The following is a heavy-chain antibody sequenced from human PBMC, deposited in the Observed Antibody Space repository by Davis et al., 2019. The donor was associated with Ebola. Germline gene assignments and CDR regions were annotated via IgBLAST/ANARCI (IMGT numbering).Heavy chain of an antibody. CDR3: AKGGARHFYHYYGMDV. D-gene: IGHD2/OR15-2a*01. CDR2: ISGSGATT. Sequence: GESLKISCAASGFTFSNYAMSWVRQAPGKGLEWVSGISGSGATTYYADSVKGRFTISRDNSKNTLYLQMNSLRADDTALYYCAKGGARHFYHYYGMDVWGQGTTVTVSS. V-gene: IGHV3-23*01. J-gene: IGHJ6*02. CDR1: GFTFSNYA.